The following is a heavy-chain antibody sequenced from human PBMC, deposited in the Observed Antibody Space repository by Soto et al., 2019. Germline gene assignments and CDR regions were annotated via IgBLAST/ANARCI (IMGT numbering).Heavy chain of an antibody. D-gene: IGHD6-19*01. CDR1: GFSFSSHS. J-gene: IGHJ5*02. V-gene: IGHV3-21*06. CDR3: ARERGEYDSGWYIDR. Sequence: GGSLRLSCAASGFSFSSHSFNWVRQAPGLGLEWVAYISSRSSLILYADSVRGRFVISRDNALNTLYLQMNSPRDEDTAMYYCARERGEYDSGWYIDRWGQGTPVTVSS. CDR2: ISSRSSLI.